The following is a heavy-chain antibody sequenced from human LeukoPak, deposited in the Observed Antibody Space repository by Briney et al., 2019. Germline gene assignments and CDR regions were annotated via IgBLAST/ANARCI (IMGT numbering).Heavy chain of an antibody. CDR1: GFTFEDYA. CDR3: AELGITMIGGV. V-gene: IGHV3-9*01. CDR2: ISWNSGSI. Sequence: GGSLRLSCAASGFTFEDYAMHWVRQVPGKGLEWVSTISWNSGSIDYVDSVKGRFTISRDNAKNSLYLQMNSLRAEDTAVYYCAELGITMIGGVWGKGTTVTISS. J-gene: IGHJ6*04. D-gene: IGHD3-10*02.